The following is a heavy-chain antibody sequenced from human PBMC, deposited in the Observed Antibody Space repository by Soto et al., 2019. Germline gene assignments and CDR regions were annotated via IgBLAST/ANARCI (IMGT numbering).Heavy chain of an antibody. D-gene: IGHD2-2*01. CDR2: ISAYNGNT. V-gene: IGHV1-18*04. CDR3: ARVELAVVVPAAISAVNWFDP. CDR1: GYTFTSYG. J-gene: IGHJ5*02. Sequence: GASVNVSCKASGYTFTSYGISWVRQAPGQGLEWMGWISAYNGNTNYAQKLQGRVTMTTDTSTSTAYMELRSLRSDDTAVYYCARVELAVVVPAAISAVNWFDPWGQGTLVTVSS.